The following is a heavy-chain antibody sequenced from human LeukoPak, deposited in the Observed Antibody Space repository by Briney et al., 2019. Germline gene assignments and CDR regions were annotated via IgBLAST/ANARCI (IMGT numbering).Heavy chain of an antibody. D-gene: IGHD3-3*01. CDR3: ARDIRKRGYYDFWSGYYKGSPIYYGMDV. CDR2: INQDETEK. Sequence: GGSLRLSCVASGFTFETFWMSWIRQAPGKGLEWVANINQDETEKYFVDAVKGRFTISRDNAQNSVYLQMSSLRAEDTAIYYCARDIRKRGYYDFWSGYYKGSPIYYGMDVWGQGTAVTVSS. V-gene: IGHV3-7*03. J-gene: IGHJ6*02. CDR1: GFTFETFW.